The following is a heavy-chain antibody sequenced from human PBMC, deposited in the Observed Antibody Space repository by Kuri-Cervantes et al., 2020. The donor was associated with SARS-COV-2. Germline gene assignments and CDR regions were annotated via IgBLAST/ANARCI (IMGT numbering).Heavy chain of an antibody. D-gene: IGHD3-3*01. J-gene: IGHJ5*02. Sequence: SETLSLTCTVSGGSVSSSSYYWGWIRQPPGKGLEWIGSIYHSGSTYYNPSLKSRVTISVDTSKNQFSLKLSSVTAADTAVYYCARHSPGFLEWLSWFDPWGQGTLVTVSS. V-gene: IGHV4-39*01. CDR3: ARHSPGFLEWLSWFDP. CDR2: IYHSGST. CDR1: GGSVSSSSYY.